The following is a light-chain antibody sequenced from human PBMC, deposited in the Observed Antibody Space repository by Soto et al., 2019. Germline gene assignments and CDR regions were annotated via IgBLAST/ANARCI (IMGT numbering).Light chain of an antibody. V-gene: IGKV3-11*01. CDR2: DAS. Sequence: EIVLTQSPATLSLSPGERATLSCRASQSVSSCLAWYQQKPGQAPRLLIYDASNRATGIPARFSGSGSGTDFTLTISSLEPEDFAVYYCQQYGRLPITFGQGTRLEIK. CDR1: QSVSSC. J-gene: IGKJ5*01. CDR3: QQYGRLPIT.